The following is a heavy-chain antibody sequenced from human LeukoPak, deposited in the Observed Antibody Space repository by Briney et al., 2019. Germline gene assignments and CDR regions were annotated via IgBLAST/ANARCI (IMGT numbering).Heavy chain of an antibody. J-gene: IGHJ4*02. D-gene: IGHD6-19*01. V-gene: IGHV3-23*01. CDR2: IHHRGGSK. CDR1: GFTFSSYA. CDR3: AKDRSPHSNGWYVDY. Sequence: PGGSLRLSCAASGFTFSSYAMNWVRQTPGKGLEWVSPIHHRGGSKYYADSVKGRFTISRDNSKNTLYLQMNSLRPDDTAVYYCAKDRSPHSNGWYVDYWGQGTLVTVSS.